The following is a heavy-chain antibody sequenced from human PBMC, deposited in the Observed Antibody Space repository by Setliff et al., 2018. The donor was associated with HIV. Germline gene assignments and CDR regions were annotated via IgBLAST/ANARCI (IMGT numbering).Heavy chain of an antibody. V-gene: IGHV4-34*01. CDR2: INHSEST. D-gene: IGHD3-3*01. CDR1: GFTFSDYY. Sequence: PGGSLRLSCAASGFTFSDYYMSWIRQAPGKGLEWIGEINHSESTNYNPSVKRRVTISMDTSKNQISLKLQSVTAADTAVYYCARQKDHNFWSGFFIWGQGTLVTVSS. CDR3: ARQKDHNFWSGFFI. J-gene: IGHJ4*02.